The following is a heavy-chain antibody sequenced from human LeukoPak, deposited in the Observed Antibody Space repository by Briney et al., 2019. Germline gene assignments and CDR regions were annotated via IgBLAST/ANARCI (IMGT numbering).Heavy chain of an antibody. Sequence: PSETLSLTCAVYGGSFSGYYWSWIRQPPGKGLEWIGEINHSGSTNYNPSLKSRVTISVDTSKNQFSLKLSSVTAADTAVYYCARGRNCSSTSCYWFDPWGQGTLVTVS. CDR2: INHSGST. V-gene: IGHV4-34*01. CDR3: ARGRNCSSTSCYWFDP. D-gene: IGHD2-2*01. CDR1: GGSFSGYY. J-gene: IGHJ5*02.